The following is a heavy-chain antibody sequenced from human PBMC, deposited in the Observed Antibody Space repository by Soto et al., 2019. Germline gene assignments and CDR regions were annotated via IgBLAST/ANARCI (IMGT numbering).Heavy chain of an antibody. Sequence: QLQLQESGPGLVKPSETLSLTCTVSGGSISSSNYYWGWIRQPPGKGLEWIGSIYYSGNTYYNPSVKSRVTIPLETSKNQFSLKLSSVTAADTAVYYCATDYYYDSSGTPDYWGQGTRVTVSS. J-gene: IGHJ4*02. CDR3: ATDYYYDSSGTPDY. V-gene: IGHV4-39*01. D-gene: IGHD3-22*01. CDR2: IYYSGNT. CDR1: GGSISSSNYY.